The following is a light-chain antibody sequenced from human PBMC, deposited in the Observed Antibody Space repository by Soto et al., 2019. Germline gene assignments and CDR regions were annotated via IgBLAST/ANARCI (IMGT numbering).Light chain of an antibody. V-gene: IGLV2-14*01. CDR1: SSDVGGYNY. CDR2: DVS. CDR3: GSYTSSSTSVV. J-gene: IGLJ2*01. Sequence: QSALTQPASVSGSPGQSITISCTGTSSDVGGYNYVSWYQQYPGKAPKLMIYDVSKRPSGVSNRFSGSKSGNTASLTISGLQAEDEADYYCGSYTSSSTSVVFGGGTQLTVL.